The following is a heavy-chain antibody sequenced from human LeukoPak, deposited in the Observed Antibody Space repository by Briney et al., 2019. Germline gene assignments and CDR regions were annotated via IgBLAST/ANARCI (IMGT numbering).Heavy chain of an antibody. J-gene: IGHJ4*02. CDR2: ISAYSGYT. V-gene: IGHV1-18*01. CDR3: ARDAVSTTIAGGIDY. Sequence: ASVKVSCKASGYTFTNYGISWVRQAPGQGLEWMGWISAYSGYTHYAQKIQGRVTVTTEASTSTAYMELRSLTSYDTAVYYCARDAVSTTIAGGIDYWGQGTLVTVSS. CDR1: GYTFTNYG. D-gene: IGHD3-16*01.